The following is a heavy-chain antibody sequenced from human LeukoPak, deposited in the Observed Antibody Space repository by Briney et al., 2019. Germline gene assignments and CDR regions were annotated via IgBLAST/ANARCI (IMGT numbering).Heavy chain of an antibody. V-gene: IGHV3-21*01. CDR3: ARVFRYFDWLLPMAYYYYYGMDV. D-gene: IGHD3-9*01. J-gene: IGHJ6*04. Sequence: GGSLRLSCAASGFTFSSYAMSWVRQAPGKGLEWVSSISSSSRDIYYAGSVKGRFTISRGNAKNSLYLQMNGLRAEDTAVYYCARVFRYFDWLLPMAYYYYYGMDVWGKGTTVTVSS. CDR2: ISSSSRDI. CDR1: GFTFSSYA.